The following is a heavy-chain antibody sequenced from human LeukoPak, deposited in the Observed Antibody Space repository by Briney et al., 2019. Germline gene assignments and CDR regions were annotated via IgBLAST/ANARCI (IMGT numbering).Heavy chain of an antibody. CDR1: GGSISGDH. V-gene: IGHV4-4*08. CDR2: VYSSGNT. J-gene: IGHJ3*02. CDR3: ARSNDFGI. Sequence: SETLSLTCTVSGGSISGDHWNWIRQPQGKGLEWIGYVYSSGNTNYNPSLKSRVTISIDTSKNQFSLKLSSVTAADTAVYYCARSNDFGIWGQGTTVTVSS.